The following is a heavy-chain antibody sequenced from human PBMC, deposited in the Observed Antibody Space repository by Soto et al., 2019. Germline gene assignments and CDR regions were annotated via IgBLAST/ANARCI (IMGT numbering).Heavy chain of an antibody. CDR1: GYTFTSYY. D-gene: IGHD6-13*01. Sequence: GASVKVSCKASGYTFTSYYMHWVRQAPGQGLEWMGIINPSGGSTSYAQKFQGRITMTRDTSTSTVYMELSSLRPEDTAVYYCASTPTPPGYSSSWPLDYWGQGTLVTVSS. CDR2: INPSGGST. CDR3: ASTPTPPGYSSSWPLDY. V-gene: IGHV1-46*01. J-gene: IGHJ4*02.